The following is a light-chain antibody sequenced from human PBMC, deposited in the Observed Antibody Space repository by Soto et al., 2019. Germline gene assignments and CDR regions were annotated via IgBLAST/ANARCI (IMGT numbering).Light chain of an antibody. CDR3: CSYAGDSPYV. J-gene: IGLJ1*01. V-gene: IGLV2-23*02. Sequence: HSVLTQPASVSGSPGQSITISCTGTSSDVGNYNLVSWYQHHPGKAPKLMIYEVSKRPSGVSNRFSGSKSGNTASLTISGLQAEDEADYYCCSYAGDSPYVFGTGTKVNVL. CDR1: SSDVGNYNL. CDR2: EVS.